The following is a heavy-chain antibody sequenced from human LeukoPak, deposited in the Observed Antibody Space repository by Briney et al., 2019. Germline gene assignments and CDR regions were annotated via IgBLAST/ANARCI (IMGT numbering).Heavy chain of an antibody. CDR2: MNPNSGNT. V-gene: IGHV1-8*03. J-gene: IGHJ4*02. CDR1: GYTFTSYD. D-gene: IGHD3-10*01. Sequence: ASVKVSCKASGYTFTSYDINWVRQATGQGLEWMGWMNPNSGNTGYAQKFQGRVTITRNTSISTAYMELSSLRSEDTAVYYCARGAGFGDPALLYFDYWGQGTLVTVSS. CDR3: ARGAGFGDPALLYFDY.